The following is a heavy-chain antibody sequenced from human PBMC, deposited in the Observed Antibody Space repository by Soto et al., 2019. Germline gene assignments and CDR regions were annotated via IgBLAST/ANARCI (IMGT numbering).Heavy chain of an antibody. CDR3: AKGFSYSVTDY. V-gene: IGHV3-30*18. Sequence: ESGGGVVQPGRSLRLSCAASGFTFSTYGMHWVRQAPGKGLEWVAVISYDGSNKYYADSVKGRFTISRDNSKNTLYLQMSSLRAEDTAVYYCAKGFSYSVTDYWGQGTLVTVSS. CDR2: ISYDGSNK. J-gene: IGHJ4*02. CDR1: GFTFSTYG. D-gene: IGHD5-18*01.